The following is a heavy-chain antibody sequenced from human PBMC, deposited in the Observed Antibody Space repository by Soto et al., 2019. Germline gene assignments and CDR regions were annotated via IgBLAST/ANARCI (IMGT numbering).Heavy chain of an antibody. J-gene: IGHJ4*02. CDR3: ARPPGYISDWYYFDL. CDR1: GYSFIDYY. D-gene: IGHD3-9*01. Sequence: QVQLVQSGAEVKKPGASVKVSCEASGYSFIDYYTHWVRQAPGQGFEWMGRISPKSGGTNYAQKFEGRVTLTGDTSLNTAYMELSRLKSDDTAVYYCARPPGYISDWYYFDLWGQGTRVTVSS. CDR2: ISPKSGGT. V-gene: IGHV1-2*02.